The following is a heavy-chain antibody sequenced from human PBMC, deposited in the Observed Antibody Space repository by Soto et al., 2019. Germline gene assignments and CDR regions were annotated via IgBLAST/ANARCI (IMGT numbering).Heavy chain of an antibody. CDR3: ARHQSHSSSYVDP. V-gene: IGHV4-39*01. CDR2: IYYSGST. J-gene: IGHJ5*02. D-gene: IGHD6-13*01. CDR1: GGSISSSSYY. Sequence: SETLSLTCTVSGGSISSSSYYWGWIRQPPGRGLEWIGSIYYSGSTYYNPSLKSRVTISVDTSKNQFSLKLSSVTAADTAVYYCARHQSHSSSYVDPWGQGTLVTSPQ.